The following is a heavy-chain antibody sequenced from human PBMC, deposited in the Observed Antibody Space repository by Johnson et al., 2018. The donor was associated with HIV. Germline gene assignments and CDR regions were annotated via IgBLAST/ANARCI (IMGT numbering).Heavy chain of an antibody. D-gene: IGHD3-10*01. CDR1: GFTFASSA. Sequence: VQLVESGGGLEQPGGSLRLSCAASGFTFASSAMSWVRQAPGKGLEWVSAISDSGSTYYADSVKGRFTISRDNSKNTLYLLMNSLRAEDTAVYYCAREKPRLVQGVLDAFDIWGQGTMVTVSS. J-gene: IGHJ3*02. CDR3: AREKPRLVQGVLDAFDI. V-gene: IGHV3-23*04. CDR2: ISDSGST.